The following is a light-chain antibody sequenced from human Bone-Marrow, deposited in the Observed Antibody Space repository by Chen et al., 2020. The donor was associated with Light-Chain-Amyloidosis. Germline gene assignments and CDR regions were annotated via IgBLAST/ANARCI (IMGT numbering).Light chain of an antibody. J-gene: IGLJ3*02. CDR1: SGDVGGYYF. Sequence: QSALTQPRSVSGSPGQSITISCTGTSGDVGGYYFVSWYQQHPGKAPQLIIYDVSKRPTGVPYRFSGSKSGYSASLTVHGLQAEDEADYYCSSYAGSDTWVFGGGTKLTVL. CDR3: SSYAGSDTWV. CDR2: DVS. V-gene: IGLV2-11*01.